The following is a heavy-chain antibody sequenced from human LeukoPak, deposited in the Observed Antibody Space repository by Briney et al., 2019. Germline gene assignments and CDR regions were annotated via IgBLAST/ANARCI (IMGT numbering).Heavy chain of an antibody. V-gene: IGHV3-33*01. CDR2: IWYDGSNK. CDR3: ASILTAADDSFDY. J-gene: IGHJ4*02. Sequence: GGSLRLSCAASGFTFSSYGTHWVRQAPGKGLEWVAVIWYDGSNKYYADSVKGRFTISRDNSKNTLYLQMNSLRAEDTAVYYCASILTAADDSFDYWGQGTLVTVSS. D-gene: IGHD6-13*01. CDR1: GFTFSSYG.